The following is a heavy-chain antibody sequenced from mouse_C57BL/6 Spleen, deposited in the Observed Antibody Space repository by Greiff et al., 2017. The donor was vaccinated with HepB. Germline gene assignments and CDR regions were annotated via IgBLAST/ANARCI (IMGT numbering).Heavy chain of an antibody. CDR2: ISSGGDYI. V-gene: IGHV5-9-1*02. J-gene: IGHJ1*03. CDR3: TRDERYWYFDV. Sequence: EVHLVESGEGLVKPGGSLKLSCAASGFTFSSYAMSWVRQTPEKRLEWVAYISSGGDYIYYADTVKGRFTISRDNARNPLYLQMSSLKSEDTALYYCTRDERYWYFDVWGTGTTVTVSS. CDR1: GFTFSSYA.